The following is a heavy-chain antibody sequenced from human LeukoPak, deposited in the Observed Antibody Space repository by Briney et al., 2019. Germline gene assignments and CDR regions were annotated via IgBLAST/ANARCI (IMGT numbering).Heavy chain of an antibody. V-gene: IGHV3-21*01. CDR1: GFTFSSYG. Sequence: PGGSLRLSCAASGFTFSSYGMHWVRQAPGKGLEWVSSISSSSSYIYYADSVKGRFTISRDNAKNSLYLQMNSLRAEDTAVHYCARDGIVGATYIDYWGQGTLVTVSS. CDR3: ARDGIVGATYIDY. J-gene: IGHJ4*02. CDR2: ISSSSSYI. D-gene: IGHD1-26*01.